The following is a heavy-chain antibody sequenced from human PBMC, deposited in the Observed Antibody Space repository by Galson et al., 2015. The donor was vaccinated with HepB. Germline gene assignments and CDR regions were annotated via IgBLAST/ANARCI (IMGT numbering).Heavy chain of an antibody. V-gene: IGHV3-23*01. J-gene: IGHJ6*02. CDR3: ARPLTGTTRHYIPAYHYYYGMDV. CDR2: ISGSGGST. D-gene: IGHD1-20*01. Sequence: SLRLSCAASGFTFSSYAMSWVRQAPGKGLEWVSAISGSGGSTYYADSVKGRFTISRDNSKNTLYLQMNSLRAEDTAVYYCARPLTGTTRHYIPAYHYYYGMDVWGQGTTVTVSS. CDR1: GFTFSSYA.